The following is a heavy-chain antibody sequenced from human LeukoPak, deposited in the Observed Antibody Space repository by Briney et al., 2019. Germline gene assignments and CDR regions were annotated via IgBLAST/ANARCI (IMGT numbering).Heavy chain of an antibody. CDR2: IYDGGST. J-gene: IGHJ3*02. D-gene: IGHD4-11*01. V-gene: IGHV4-30-2*01. CDR3: ARELQYDAFDI. CDR1: GGSISSGGYS. Sequence: SETLSLTCAVSGGSISSGGYSWSWIRQPPGKGLEWIGYIYDGGSTYYNPSLKSRVTISVDRSKNQFSLKLSSVTAADTAVYYCARELQYDAFDIWGQGTMVTVSS.